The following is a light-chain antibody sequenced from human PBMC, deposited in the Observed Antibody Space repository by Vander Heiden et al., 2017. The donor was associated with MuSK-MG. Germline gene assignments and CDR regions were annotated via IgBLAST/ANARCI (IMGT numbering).Light chain of an antibody. CDR3: QHDKNWHL. Sequence: EIVMTQSPGTLSVSPGERATLSCRASQSVDSNLAWYQQKRGQAPRLLIYGASTRATGIPVRFSGSGSGTDFTLTSSSLQPEDFAVYYWQHDKNWHLFGHGTKVDIK. CDR1: QSVDSN. V-gene: IGKV3-15*01. CDR2: GAS. J-gene: IGKJ3*01.